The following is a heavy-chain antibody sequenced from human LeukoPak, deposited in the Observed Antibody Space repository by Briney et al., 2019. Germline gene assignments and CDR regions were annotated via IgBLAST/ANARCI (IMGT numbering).Heavy chain of an antibody. Sequence: GGSLRLSCAGSGFTFSTYAMNWVRQAPGKGLEWVAVISYDGSNKYYGDSVKGRFTISRDNSKSTLYLQMNSLRAEDTAVYYCARDYYDGSGYYPGPFDYWGQGTLVTVSS. CDR3: ARDYYDGSGYYPGPFDY. CDR2: ISYDGSNK. D-gene: IGHD3-22*01. J-gene: IGHJ4*02. V-gene: IGHV3-30*04. CDR1: GFTFSTYA.